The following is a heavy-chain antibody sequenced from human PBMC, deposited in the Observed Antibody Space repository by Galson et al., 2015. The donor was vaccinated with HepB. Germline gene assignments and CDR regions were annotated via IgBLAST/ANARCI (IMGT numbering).Heavy chain of an antibody. Sequence: SLRLSCAASGFTFSDCYMSWIRWAPGKGLQWLSYISTTSRYTNYADSVKGRFTISRDNARNSVYLQMNSLRAEDTAVYYCARYLGSGRDYDYWGQGTLVTVFS. CDR2: ISTTSRYT. CDR1: GFTFSDCY. V-gene: IGHV3-11*06. D-gene: IGHD3-10*01. J-gene: IGHJ4*02. CDR3: ARYLGSGRDYDY.